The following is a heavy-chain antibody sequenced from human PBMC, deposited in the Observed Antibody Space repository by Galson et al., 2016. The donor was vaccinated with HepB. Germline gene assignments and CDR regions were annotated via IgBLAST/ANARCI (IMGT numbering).Heavy chain of an antibody. CDR1: GYPFTSRG. Sequence: VKVSCKASGYPFTSRGISWVQQAPGQGLEWMGWISAYDGHTNYGQKLQDRLTMTTDTSTSTAYMELRSLRSDDTAVYYCARDQAPLPGDYWGQGTLVTVSS. CDR3: ARDQAPLPGDY. CDR2: ISAYDGHT. V-gene: IGHV1-18*01. D-gene: IGHD2-15*01. J-gene: IGHJ4*02.